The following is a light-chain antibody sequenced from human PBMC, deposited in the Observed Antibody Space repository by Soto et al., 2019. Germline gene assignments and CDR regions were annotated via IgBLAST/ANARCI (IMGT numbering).Light chain of an antibody. V-gene: IGKV3-20*01. CDR3: QQYGSSPIT. J-gene: IGKJ4*01. Sequence: EIVLTQSPCTLSLAPGERATLWCRSSHSVRSSSFAWYQVRPGQAPRLLIYGASSRATGMPDRFSGSGSGTDFTLTISRLEPEDFAVYYCQQYGSSPITFGGGTKVDIK. CDR2: GAS. CDR1: HSVRSSS.